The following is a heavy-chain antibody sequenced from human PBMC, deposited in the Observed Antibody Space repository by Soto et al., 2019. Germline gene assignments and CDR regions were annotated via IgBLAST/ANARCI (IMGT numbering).Heavy chain of an antibody. CDR1: GFTFSSNY. CDR3: ANLDIVVVPAAIPG. D-gene: IGHD2-2*03. J-gene: IGHJ4*02. V-gene: IGHV3-23*04. Sequence: EVQLVETGGGLIQPGGSLRLSCAASGFTFSSNYMSWVRQAPGKGLEWVSAISGSGGSTYYADSVKGRFTISRDNSKNTLYLQMNSLRAEDTAVYYCANLDIVVVPAAIPGWGQGTLVTVSS. CDR2: ISGSGGST.